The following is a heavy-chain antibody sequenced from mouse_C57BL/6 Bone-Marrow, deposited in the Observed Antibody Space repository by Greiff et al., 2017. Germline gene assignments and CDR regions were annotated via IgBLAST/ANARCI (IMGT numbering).Heavy chain of an antibody. V-gene: IGHV1-53*01. Sequence: VQLQQPGTELVKPGASVKLSCKASGYTFTSYWMHWVKQRPGHGLEWIGNINPSNGGTNYNEKFKSKATLTVDTSSSTAYMQLSSLTSEDSAVYYCARGYGSSPPYFDVWGTGTTVTVSS. CDR2: INPSNGGT. J-gene: IGHJ1*03. CDR3: ARGYGSSPPYFDV. CDR1: GYTFTSYW. D-gene: IGHD1-1*01.